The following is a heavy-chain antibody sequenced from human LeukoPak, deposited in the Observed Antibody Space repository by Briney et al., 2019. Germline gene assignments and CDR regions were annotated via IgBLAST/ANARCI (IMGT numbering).Heavy chain of an antibody. J-gene: IGHJ5*02. D-gene: IGHD3-3*01. Sequence: SETLSLTCTVSGGSISSSSCYWGWIRQPPGKGLEWIGSIYYSGSTYYNPSLKSRVTISVDTSKNQFSLKLSSVTAADTAVYYCARGTYYDFWSGYYTGINWFDPWGQGALVTVSS. CDR3: ARGTYYDFWSGYYTGINWFDP. CDR2: IYYSGST. CDR1: GGSISSSSCY. V-gene: IGHV4-39*01.